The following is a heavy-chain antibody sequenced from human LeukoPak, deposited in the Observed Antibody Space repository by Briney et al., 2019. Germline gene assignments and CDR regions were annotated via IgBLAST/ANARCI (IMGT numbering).Heavy chain of an antibody. CDR2: IYYSGST. Sequence: SENLSHTCTVSGGSISSYYWSWIPQPPGKGLEWIVYIYYSGSTNYNPSLKSRVTISVDTSKNQFSLKLSSVSAADTAVYYCARATHYSSTSCYTSCFDYWGKGTLVTVSS. D-gene: IGHD2-2*02. CDR1: GGSISSYY. J-gene: IGHJ4*02. CDR3: ARATHYSSTSCYTSCFDY. V-gene: IGHV4-59*01.